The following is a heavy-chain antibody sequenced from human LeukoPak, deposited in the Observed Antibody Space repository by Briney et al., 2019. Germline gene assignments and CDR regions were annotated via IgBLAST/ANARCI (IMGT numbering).Heavy chain of an antibody. CDR2: ISYDESRK. CDR3: VKRHTTGWFSFDD. Sequence: PGGSLRLSCAASGFTSNTYDMHWVRQAPGKGPEWVAFISYDESRKFYADSVKGRFTISRDNSKNTLYLQMNSLRAEDTAIYFCVKRHTTGWFSFDDWGQGALVTVSS. D-gene: IGHD6-19*01. V-gene: IGHV3-30*03. CDR1: GFTSNTYD. J-gene: IGHJ4*02.